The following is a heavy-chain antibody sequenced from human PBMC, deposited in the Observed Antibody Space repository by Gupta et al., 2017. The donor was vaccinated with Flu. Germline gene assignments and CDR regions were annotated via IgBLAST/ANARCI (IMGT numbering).Heavy chain of an antibody. Sequence: FSSYSMNWVRQAPGKGLEWVSYISSTSNTIYYADSVKGRFTISRDNAKDSLYLQMNSLRAEDTAVYYCARRKPNDYYFDFWGQGTLVTVSS. V-gene: IGHV3-48*01. CDR1: FSSYS. J-gene: IGHJ4*02. CDR3: ARRKPNDYYFDF. D-gene: IGHD5-12*01. CDR2: ISSTSNTI.